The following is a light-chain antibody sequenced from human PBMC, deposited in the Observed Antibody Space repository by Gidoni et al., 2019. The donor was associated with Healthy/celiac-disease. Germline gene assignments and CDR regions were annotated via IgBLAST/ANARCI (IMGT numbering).Light chain of an antibody. Sequence: EIVFTQSPATLSLSPGERATLSCRASQSVSSYLAWYQQKPGQAPRLLIYDASNRATGIPARFSGSGSGTDFTLTISSLEPEDFAVYYCQQRSNPITFGQXTRLEIK. CDR2: DAS. J-gene: IGKJ5*01. CDR1: QSVSSY. CDR3: QQRSNPIT. V-gene: IGKV3-11*01.